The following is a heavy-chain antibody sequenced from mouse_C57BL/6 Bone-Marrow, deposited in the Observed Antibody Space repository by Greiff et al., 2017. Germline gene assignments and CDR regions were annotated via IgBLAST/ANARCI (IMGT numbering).Heavy chain of an antibody. CDR3: ARVGNYAY. CDR2: IDPSDSYT. V-gene: IGHV1-50*01. J-gene: IGHJ3*01. D-gene: IGHD2-1*01. CDR1: GYTFTSYW. Sequence: QVQLQQPGAELVKPGASVKLSCKASGYTFTSYWMQLVKQRPGQGLEWIGEIDPSDSYTNYNQKFKGKATLTVDTSSSTAYMQLSSLTSEDSAVXYCARVGNYAYWGQGTLVTVSA.